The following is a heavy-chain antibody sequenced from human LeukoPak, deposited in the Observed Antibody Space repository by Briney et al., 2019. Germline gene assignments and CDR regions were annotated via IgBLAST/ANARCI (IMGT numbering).Heavy chain of an antibody. D-gene: IGHD3-9*01. CDR3: ARDYDVLTAYPPTQLFDP. Sequence: GGSLRLSCTASGFIFSTSWMTWVRQAPGKGLEWVANINLDGSEKYYVDSVKGRFTISRDNAKNSLYLQMNSLRAEDTAVYYCARDYDVLTAYPPTQLFDPWGQGTLVTVSS. J-gene: IGHJ5*02. V-gene: IGHV3-7*01. CDR2: INLDGSEK. CDR1: GFIFSTSW.